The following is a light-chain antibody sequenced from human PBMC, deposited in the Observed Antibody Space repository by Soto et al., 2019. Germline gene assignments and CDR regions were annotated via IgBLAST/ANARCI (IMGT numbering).Light chain of an antibody. V-gene: IGKV3-11*01. Sequence: SVLTQSPVTLSVSPGERVALSCRASQSVGSNLAWYQQKLGQAPRLLIYDTSNRATGIPARFSGSRSGTDFTLTISSLEPEDFGVYFCYQRNKFGQGTRLEIK. CDR2: DTS. J-gene: IGKJ5*01. CDR3: YQRNK. CDR1: QSVGSN.